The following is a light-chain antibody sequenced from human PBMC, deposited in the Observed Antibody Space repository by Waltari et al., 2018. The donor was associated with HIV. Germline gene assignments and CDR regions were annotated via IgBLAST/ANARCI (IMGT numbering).Light chain of an antibody. CDR3: QQYGSSLLT. J-gene: IGKJ1*01. CDR2: GAS. Sequence: EIVLTQSPGTLSLSPGERATLSCRASQSVNSRSVAWYQQNPGRAPRLPMYGASSRAAGIPDRFSGRGSGTDFTLTISRLEPEDFAVYYCQQYGSSLLTFGQGTKVEIK. V-gene: IGKV3-20*01. CDR1: QSVNSRS.